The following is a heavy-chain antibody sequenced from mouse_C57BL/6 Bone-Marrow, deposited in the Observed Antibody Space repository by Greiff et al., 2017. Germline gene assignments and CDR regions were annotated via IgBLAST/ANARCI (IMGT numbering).Heavy chain of an antibody. V-gene: IGHV1-69*01. CDR2: IDPSDSYT. CDR3: AREGGIRNWYFDV. CDR1: GYTFTSYW. J-gene: IGHJ1*03. Sequence: QVQLQQSGPELVMPGASVKLSCKASGYTFTSYWMHWVKQRPGQGLEWIGEIDPSDSYTNYNQKFKGKSTLTVDKSSSTAYMQLSSLTSEVSAVYYWAREGGIRNWYFDVWGTGTTVTVDS.